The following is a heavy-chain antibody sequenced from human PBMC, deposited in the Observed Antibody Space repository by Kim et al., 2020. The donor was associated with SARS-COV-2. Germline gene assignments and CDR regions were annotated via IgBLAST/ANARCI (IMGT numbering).Heavy chain of an antibody. CDR1: GFTVSNNY. Sequence: GGSLRLSCAASGFTVSNNYMTWVRQAPGKGLEWASFIYSGGSTYYTDSVKGRFTISSDSSKNTLYLQMNSLRADDTAVYYCARVPGFSWGQGTMVTVSS. V-gene: IGHV3-53*01. J-gene: IGHJ3*01. D-gene: IGHD3-10*01. CDR2: IYSGGST. CDR3: ARVPGFS.